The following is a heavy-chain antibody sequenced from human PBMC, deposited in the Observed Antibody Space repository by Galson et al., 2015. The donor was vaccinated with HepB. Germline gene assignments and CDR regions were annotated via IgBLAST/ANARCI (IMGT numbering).Heavy chain of an antibody. D-gene: IGHD2-2*02. Sequence: SLRLSCAASEFTFSNYNMNWVRQAPGKGLEWVSSISDSSSYIYYADSVKGRFTISRDNAKKSLYLQMNSLRAEDTAMYYCARNTPGDYWGQGTLVTVSS. CDR3: ARNTPGDY. J-gene: IGHJ4*02. V-gene: IGHV3-21*01. CDR1: EFTFSNYN. CDR2: ISDSSSYI.